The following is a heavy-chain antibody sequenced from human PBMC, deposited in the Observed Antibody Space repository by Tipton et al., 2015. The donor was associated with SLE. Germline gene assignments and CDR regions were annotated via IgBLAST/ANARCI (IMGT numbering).Heavy chain of an antibody. V-gene: IGHV4-39*07. D-gene: IGHD1-26*01. CDR3: AIPTVGATGGFDS. Sequence: GLVKPSETLSLTCTVSGGSITSSGNYWGWVRQPPGKGLEWIGTVYSGGNTYHIPSLKTRVTISVDTSRNQFSLKLTSVTAADTAVYYCAIPTVGATGGFDSWGHGTLVIVSS. CDR2: VYSGGNT. CDR1: GGSITSSGNY. J-gene: IGHJ4*01.